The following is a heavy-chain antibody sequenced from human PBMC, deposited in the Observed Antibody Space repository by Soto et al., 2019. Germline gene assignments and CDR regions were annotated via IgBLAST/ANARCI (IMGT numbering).Heavy chain of an antibody. CDR1: GGSIRSSSYY. CDR3: ARSGYCGGDCYIRV. J-gene: IGHJ4*02. Sequence: PSETLSLTCTFSGGSIRSSSYYLGWIRQPPGKGLEWIGSIYYSGSTYYNPSLKSRVTISVDTSKNQFSLKLSSVTAADTAVYYCARSGYCGGDCYIRVWGQGTLVTVSS. CDR2: IYYSGST. D-gene: IGHD2-21*02. V-gene: IGHV4-39*01.